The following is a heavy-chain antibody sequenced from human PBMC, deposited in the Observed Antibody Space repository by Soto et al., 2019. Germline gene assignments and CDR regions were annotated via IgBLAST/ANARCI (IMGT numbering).Heavy chain of an antibody. V-gene: IGHV4-31*03. J-gene: IGHJ4*02. CDR2: IYYSGTS. CDR3: ATVLYTSRASDS. Sequence: SETLSLTCTVSGVSISSGSYYWSWFRQHPGKGLEWIGFIYYSGTSYLNLSLKSRLTISIDTSKNQFSLNLNSVTAADTAAYYCATVLYTSRASDSWGQGTLVTVSS. CDR1: GVSISSGSYY. D-gene: IGHD6-19*01.